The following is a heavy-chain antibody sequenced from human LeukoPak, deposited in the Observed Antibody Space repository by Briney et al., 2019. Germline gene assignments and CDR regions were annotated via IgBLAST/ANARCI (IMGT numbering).Heavy chain of an antibody. CDR1: GFTVSNKY. V-gene: IGHV3-53*01. Sequence: AGGSLRLSCAASGFTVSNKYMTWVRQAPGKGLEWVSLIYSDGRTYYADSVKGRFTISRDNSKNTLYLQMNSLRVEDTAVYYCAKDLGYDYFWGEGNLYDYWGQGILVTVSS. J-gene: IGHJ4*02. CDR3: AKDLGYDYFWGEGNLYDY. D-gene: IGHD3-16*01. CDR2: IYSDGRT.